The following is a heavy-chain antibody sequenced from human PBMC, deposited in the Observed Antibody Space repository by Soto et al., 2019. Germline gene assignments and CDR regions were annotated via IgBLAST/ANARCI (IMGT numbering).Heavy chain of an antibody. V-gene: IGHV1-46*03. J-gene: IGHJ4*02. CDR1: GYIFTTYY. CDR3: ARAPFASGSGWYDY. CDR2: IDPSGGST. Sequence: QVQLVQSGAEVKKPGASVKVSCKASGYIFTTYYVHWVRQARGLGLEWMGIIDPSGGSTSYAQKFQGRVTMTRDTSTSTVYMELSSLRSEDMAVYYCARAPFASGSGWYDYWGQGTLVTVSS. D-gene: IGHD6-19*01.